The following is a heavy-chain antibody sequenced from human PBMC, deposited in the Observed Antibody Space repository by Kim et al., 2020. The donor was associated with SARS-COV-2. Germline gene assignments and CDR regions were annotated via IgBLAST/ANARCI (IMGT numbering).Heavy chain of an antibody. CDR1: GGSISSSSSY. D-gene: IGHD2-15*01. J-gene: IGHJ5*02. V-gene: IGHV4-39*01. CDR2: IYYSGST. CDR3: ARHEDCSGGSCYSVDP. Sequence: SETLSLTCTVSGGSISSSSSYWGWIRQPPGKGLEWIGSIYYSGSTYYNPSLKSRVTISVDTSKNQFSLKLSSVTAADTAVYYCARHEDCSGGSCYSVDPWDQGTLVTVSS.